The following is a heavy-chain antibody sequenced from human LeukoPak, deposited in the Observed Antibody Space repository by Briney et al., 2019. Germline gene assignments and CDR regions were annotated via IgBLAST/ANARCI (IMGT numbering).Heavy chain of an antibody. CDR2: IYYSGST. CDR3: ATRPKFMSTYFDL. D-gene: IGHD5/OR15-5a*01. J-gene: IGHJ2*01. CDR1: GGSISSYY. Sequence: PSETLSLTCTVSGGSISSYYWSWIRQPPGKGLEWIGYIYYSGSTNYNPSLKGRVTMSLDTSKNQFSLKLRSVTAADTAVYYCATRPKFMSTYFDLWGRGTLVTVSS. V-gene: IGHV4-59*12.